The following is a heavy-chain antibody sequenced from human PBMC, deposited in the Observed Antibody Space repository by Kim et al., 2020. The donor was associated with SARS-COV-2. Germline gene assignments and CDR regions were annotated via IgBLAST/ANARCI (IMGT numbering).Heavy chain of an antibody. D-gene: IGHD5-18*01. CDR3: ARGRHTAMGPFDY. J-gene: IGHJ4*02. CDR2: INHSGST. CDR1: GGSFSGYY. Sequence: SETLSLTCAVYGGSFSGYYWSWIRQPPGKGLEWIGEINHSGSTNYNPSLKSRVTISVDTSKNQFSLKLSSVTAADTAVYYCARGRHTAMGPFDYWGQGTL. V-gene: IGHV4-34*01.